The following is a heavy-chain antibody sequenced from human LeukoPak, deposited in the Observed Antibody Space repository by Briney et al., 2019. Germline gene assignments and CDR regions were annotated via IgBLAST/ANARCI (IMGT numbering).Heavy chain of an antibody. CDR3: AKGEAPDDAFDI. J-gene: IGHJ3*02. CDR2: IRYDGSNK. D-gene: IGHD1-26*01. Sequence: GGSLRLSCAASGFTFSSYGMHWVRQAPGKGLEWVAFIRYDGSNKYYADSVKGRFTISRDNSKNTLYLQMNSLRAEDTAVYYCAKGEAPDDAFDIWGQGTMVTVSS. V-gene: IGHV3-30*02. CDR1: GFTFSSYG.